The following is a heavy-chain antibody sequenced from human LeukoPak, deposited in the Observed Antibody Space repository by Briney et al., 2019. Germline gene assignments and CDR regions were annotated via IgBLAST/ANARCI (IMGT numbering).Heavy chain of an antibody. CDR2: IYYSGST. D-gene: IGHD5-12*01. J-gene: IGHJ6*03. V-gene: IGHV4-39*01. CDR1: GGSISSSSYY. CDR3: ARRGVARGWYYMDV. Sequence: SETLSLTCTVSGGSISSSSYYWGWIRQPPGKGLEWIGSIYYSGSTYYNPSLKSRVTISVDTSKNQFSLKLSSVTAADTAVHYCARRGVARGWYYMDVWGKGTTVTISS.